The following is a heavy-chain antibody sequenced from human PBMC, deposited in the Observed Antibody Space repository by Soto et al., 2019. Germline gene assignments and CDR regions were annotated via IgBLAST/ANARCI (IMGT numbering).Heavy chain of an antibody. V-gene: IGHV4-30-4*01. J-gene: IGHJ4*02. Sequence: LSLTCTVSGGSSSSYYWRWIRQPPGKGLEWIGFISYSGTTHYSASLRSRVSISVDTSKNQFSLDLSSVTAADTAVYYCATMGTPVTGLYYSDYWGQGTLVTVSS. CDR3: ATMGTPVTGLYYSDY. D-gene: IGHD4-17*01. CDR2: ISYSGTT. CDR1: GGSSSSYY.